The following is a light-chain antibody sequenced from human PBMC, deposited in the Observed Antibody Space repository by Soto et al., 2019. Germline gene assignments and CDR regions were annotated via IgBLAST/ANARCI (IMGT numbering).Light chain of an antibody. Sequence: DIQMTQSPSSLSASVGNRVTIICQASQDIATYLNWYPQKPGKAPNLLIYDASHLETGVPSRFSGGGAGTHFTFTISNLQPEDIATYYCQQYDNLPPTWTFGQGTKVEIE. CDR3: QQYDNLPPTWT. V-gene: IGKV1-33*01. CDR2: DAS. CDR1: QDIATY. J-gene: IGKJ1*01.